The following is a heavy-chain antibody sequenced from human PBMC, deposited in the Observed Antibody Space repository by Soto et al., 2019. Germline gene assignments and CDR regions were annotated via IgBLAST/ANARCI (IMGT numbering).Heavy chain of an antibody. CDR3: ARGSWEAAADWFDP. V-gene: IGHV4-34*01. D-gene: IGHD6-13*01. J-gene: IGHJ5*02. CDR1: GGSFSGYY. Sequence: PSETLSLTCAVYGGSFSGYYWSWVRQPPGKGLEWIGEINHSGSTNYNPSLKSRVTISVDTSKNQFSLKLSSVTAADTAVYYCARGSWEAAADWFDPWGRGTLVTVSS. CDR2: INHSGST.